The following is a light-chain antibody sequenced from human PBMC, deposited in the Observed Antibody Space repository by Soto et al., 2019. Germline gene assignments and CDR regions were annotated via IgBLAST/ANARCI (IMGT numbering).Light chain of an antibody. CDR3: ASWDDSLNGVV. V-gene: IGLV1-44*01. Sequence: QLVLTQPPSASGTPGQRVTISCSGSSSNIGSDTVNWYQQLPGTAPKLLIYNNNQRPSGVPDRFSGSQSGTSASLAISGLQSEDGADYYCASWDDSLNGVVFGGGTKVTVL. CDR1: SSNIGSDT. CDR2: NNN. J-gene: IGLJ2*01.